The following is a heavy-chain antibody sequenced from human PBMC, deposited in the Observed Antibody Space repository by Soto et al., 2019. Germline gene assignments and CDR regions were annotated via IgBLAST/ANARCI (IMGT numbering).Heavy chain of an antibody. V-gene: IGHV4-59*01. Sequence: PSETLSLTCTVSCGSISSYYWSWIRQPPGKGLEWIGYIYYSGSTNYNPSLKSRVTISVDTSKNQFSLKLSSVTAADTAVYYCARDRPYRSRATGRGNWFDPWGQGTLVTVSS. CDR2: IYYSGST. J-gene: IGHJ5*02. CDR1: CGSISSYY. CDR3: ARDRPYRSRATGRGNWFDP. D-gene: IGHD6-19*01.